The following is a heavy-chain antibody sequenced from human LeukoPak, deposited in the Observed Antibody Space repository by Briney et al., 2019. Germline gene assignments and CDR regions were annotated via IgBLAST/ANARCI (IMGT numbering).Heavy chain of an antibody. J-gene: IGHJ4*02. Sequence: SQTLSLTCANSGDSVSSNSAAWNWIRQSPSRGLEWLGRTYYRSKWYNDYAVSVKSRITINPDTSKNQFSLQLNSVTPEDTAVYYCARDAPLESSGWQTYFDYWGQGTLVTVSS. V-gene: IGHV6-1*01. D-gene: IGHD6-19*01. CDR1: GDSVSSNSAA. CDR3: ARDAPLESSGWQTYFDY. CDR2: TYYRSKWYN.